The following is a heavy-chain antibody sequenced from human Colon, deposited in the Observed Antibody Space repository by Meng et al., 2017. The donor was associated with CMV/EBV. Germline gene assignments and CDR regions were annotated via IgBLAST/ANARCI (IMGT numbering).Heavy chain of an antibody. CDR2: ISGSGSTT. D-gene: IGHD2-2*02. V-gene: IGHV3-23*01. CDR3: AKDGRYCSRASCYIPPGYFYGMDV. CDR1: GFTFSSSA. J-gene: IGHJ6*02. Sequence: GESLKISCAASGFTFSSSAMTWVRQAPGKGLGWVAFISGSGSTTDYADSVKGRFTISRDNSKNMLHLQMDNLRAEDTAVYYCAKDGRYCSRASCYIPPGYFYGMDVWGQGTTVTVSS.